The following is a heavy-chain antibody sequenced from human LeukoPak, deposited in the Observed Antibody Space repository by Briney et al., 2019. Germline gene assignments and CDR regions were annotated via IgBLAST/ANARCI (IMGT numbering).Heavy chain of an antibody. V-gene: IGHV3-48*02. CDR2: ISSTSSTI. D-gene: IGHD2-2*01. CDR1: GFTFSSYS. CDR3: ARICSSTDCLIPD. J-gene: IGHJ4*02. Sequence: GGSLRLSCAASGFTFSSYSINWVRQAPGKGLEWVSYISSTSSTIHYADSVKGRFTISRDNAKNTVYLQINSLRDEDTAVYYCARICSSTDCLIPDWGQGTLVTVSS.